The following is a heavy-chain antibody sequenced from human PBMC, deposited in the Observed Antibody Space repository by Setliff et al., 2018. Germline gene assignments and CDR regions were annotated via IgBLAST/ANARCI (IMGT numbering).Heavy chain of an antibody. CDR3: ARYFSSDPFDI. Sequence: GASVKVSCKVSGGTFSNYAINWVRQAPGQGLQWMGRNIPVLGSADYAQTFQGRATFTADESTRTAYMELSSLTSEDTAVYFCARYFSSDPFDIWGQGTLVTVSS. V-gene: IGHV1-69*11. D-gene: IGHD2-8*01. CDR2: NIPVLGSA. CDR1: GGTFSNYA. J-gene: IGHJ3*02.